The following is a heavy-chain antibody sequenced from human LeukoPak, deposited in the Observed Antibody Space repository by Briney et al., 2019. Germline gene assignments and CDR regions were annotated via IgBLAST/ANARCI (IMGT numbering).Heavy chain of an antibody. J-gene: IGHJ4*02. CDR2: INGDGRTT. D-gene: IGHD6-6*01. Sequence: PGGSLRLSCSASGFIFSTYTMYWVRQAPGKGLEYVSVINGDGRTTYYIDSVKGRFTISRDNSKNTQYLQMNSLRVEDTAVYYCASGKYSTSSLDYWGQGTLVTVSS. CDR3: ASGKYSTSSLDY. CDR1: GFIFSTYT. V-gene: IGHV3-64*04.